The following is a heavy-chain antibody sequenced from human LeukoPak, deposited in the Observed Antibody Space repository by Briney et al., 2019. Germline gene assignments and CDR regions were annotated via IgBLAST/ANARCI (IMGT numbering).Heavy chain of an antibody. CDR3: AKDGTIFGVGDPGYFDY. CDR1: GFTFSSYG. CDR2: IWYGGSNK. Sequence: GGSLRLSCAASGFTFSSYGMHWVRQAPGKGLEWVAVIWYGGSNKYYADSVKGRFTISRDNSKNTLYLQMNSLRAEDTAVYYCAKDGTIFGVGDPGYFDYWGQGTLVTVSS. D-gene: IGHD3-3*01. J-gene: IGHJ4*02. V-gene: IGHV3-30*02.